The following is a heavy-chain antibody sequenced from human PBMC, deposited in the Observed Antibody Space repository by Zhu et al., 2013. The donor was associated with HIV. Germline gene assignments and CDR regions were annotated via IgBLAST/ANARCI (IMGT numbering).Heavy chain of an antibody. CDR2: FDPEDGET. CDR3: ATAPLHQGGSWRGALRGFDP. D-gene: IGHD3-10*01. Sequence: QVQLVQSGAEVKKPGASVKVSCKVSGYTLTELSMHWVRQAPGKGLEWMGGFDPEDGETIYAQKFQGRVTMTEDTSTDTAYMELSSLRSEDTAVYYCATAPLHQGGSWRGALRGFDPWGQGTLGHRLL. J-gene: IGHJ5*02. V-gene: IGHV1-24*01. CDR1: GYTLTELS.